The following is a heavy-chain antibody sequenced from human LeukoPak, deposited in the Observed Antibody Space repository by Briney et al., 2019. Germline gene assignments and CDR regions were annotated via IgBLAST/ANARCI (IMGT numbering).Heavy chain of an antibody. CDR1: GFTFSSYD. CDR3: ARGRGYCSGGSCYTAAGVDFDY. J-gene: IGHJ4*02. CDR2: IGTAGDT. D-gene: IGHD2-15*01. Sequence: GGSLRLSCAASGFTFSSYDMHWVRHATGKGLEWVSAIGTAGDTYYPGSVKGRFTISRENAKNSLYLQMNSLRAGDTAVYYCARGRGYCSGGSCYTAAGVDFDYWGQGTLVTVSS. V-gene: IGHV3-13*01.